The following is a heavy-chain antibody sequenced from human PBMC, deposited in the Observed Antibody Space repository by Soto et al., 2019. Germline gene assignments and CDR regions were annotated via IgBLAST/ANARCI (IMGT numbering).Heavy chain of an antibody. J-gene: IGHJ3*02. D-gene: IGHD2-15*01. CDR1: GGTFSSYT. Sequence: SVKVSCKASGGTFSSYTISWVRQAPGQGLEWMGRIIPILGIANYAQKFQGRVTITADKSTSTAYMELSSLRSEDTAVYYCARDQCSGGSCYSTTDAFDIWGQGTMVTVSS. CDR2: IIPILGIA. CDR3: ARDQCSGGSCYSTTDAFDI. V-gene: IGHV1-69*04.